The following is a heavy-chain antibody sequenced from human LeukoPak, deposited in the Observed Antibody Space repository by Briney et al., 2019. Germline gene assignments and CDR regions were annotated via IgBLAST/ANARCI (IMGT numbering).Heavy chain of an antibody. CDR3: ARFLWFGELPHDY. CDR1: GFTFSDCY. J-gene: IGHJ4*02. Sequence: GGSLRLSCAASGFTFSDCYMSWIRQAPGKGLEWVSYISSSGSTIYYADSVKGRFTISRDNAKNSLYLQMNSLRAEDTAVYYCARFLWFGELPHDYWGQGTLVTVSS. D-gene: IGHD3-10*01. CDR2: ISSSGSTI. V-gene: IGHV3-11*04.